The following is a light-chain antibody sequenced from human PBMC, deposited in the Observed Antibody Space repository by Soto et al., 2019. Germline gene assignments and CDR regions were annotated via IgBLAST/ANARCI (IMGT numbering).Light chain of an antibody. CDR3: QHYNSYSEA. J-gene: IGKJ1*01. Sequence: VQRTHAPSTLSGSVGYRASITCRASQTISSWLALYQQKPGKAPKLLIYKASTLKSGVPSRFSGSGSGTEFTLTISSLQPDDFATYYCQHYNSYSEAFGQGTKVDIK. V-gene: IGKV1-5*03. CDR2: KAS. CDR1: QTISSW.